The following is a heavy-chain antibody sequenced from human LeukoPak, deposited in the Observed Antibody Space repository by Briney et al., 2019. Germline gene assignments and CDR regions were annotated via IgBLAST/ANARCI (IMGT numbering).Heavy chain of an antibody. V-gene: IGHV3-7*03. D-gene: IGHD6-19*01. CDR3: AREFNIAVAGIYTGFDI. CDR2: IKQDGSEK. J-gene: IGHJ3*02. Sequence: GGSLRLSCAASGFTFSSYWMSWVRRAPGKGLEWVANIKQDGSEKYYVGSVKGRFTISRDNAKNSLYLQMNSLRADDTAVYYCAREFNIAVAGIYTGFDIWGQGTMVTVSS. CDR1: GFTFSSYW.